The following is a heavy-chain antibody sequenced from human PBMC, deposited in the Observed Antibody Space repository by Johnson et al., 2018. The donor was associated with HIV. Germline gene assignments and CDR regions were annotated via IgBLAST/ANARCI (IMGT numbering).Heavy chain of an antibody. CDR1: GFTFSSYA. Sequence: EQLVESGGGLVQPGGSLRLSCAASGFTFSSYAMSWVRQAPGKGLEWVSAISGSGDTTYYADSVKGRFTISRDNSKNAVYLQMNSLRVEDTAVYYGANSGSPSWGPGTMVTVSS. V-gene: IGHV3-23*04. D-gene: IGHD1-26*01. J-gene: IGHJ3*01. CDR3: ANSGSPS. CDR2: ISGSGDTT.